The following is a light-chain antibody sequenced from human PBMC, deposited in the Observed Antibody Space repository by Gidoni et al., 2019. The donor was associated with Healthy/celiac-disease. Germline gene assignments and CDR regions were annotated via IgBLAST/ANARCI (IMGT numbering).Light chain of an antibody. J-gene: IGKJ2*01. CDR1: QDISNY. V-gene: IGKV1-33*01. Sequence: DIQMTQSPSSLSASVGDRVTITCQASQDISNYLNWYQQKPGKAPKLLIYDASNLEKGVPSRFSGSGSGTDFTFTISSLQPEDIATYYCQQYDNLPYTFGQGTKLENK. CDR2: DAS. CDR3: QQYDNLPYT.